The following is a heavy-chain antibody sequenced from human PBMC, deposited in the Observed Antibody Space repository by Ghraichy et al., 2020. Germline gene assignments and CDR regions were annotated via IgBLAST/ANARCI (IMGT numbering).Heavy chain of an antibody. CDR2: ITSKAYGAKT. V-gene: IGHV3-49*03. D-gene: IGHD3-16*01. CDR3: SRVEYDYVWGTYSPYMDV. Sequence: QTLSLTCAASGFTFGDYAMSWFRQAPGKGLEWVGFITSKAYGAKTEYAASVKGRFTISRDDSKRIAYLQMNNLKTEDTAVYYCSRVEYDYVWGTYSPYMDVWGKGTTVTVSS. CDR1: GFTFGDYA. J-gene: IGHJ6*03.